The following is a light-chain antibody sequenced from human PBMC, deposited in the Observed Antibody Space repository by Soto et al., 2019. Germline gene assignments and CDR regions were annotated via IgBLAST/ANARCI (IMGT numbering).Light chain of an antibody. J-gene: IGKJ5*01. CDR3: QQGGT. Sequence: DIQMTQSPSSVSASVGDRVTVTCRASETISTWLAWYQQKPGKAPKLLIYDASSLQSGVPSRFSGSGSGTDLTLTISSLQPDDSATYYCQQGGTFGQGTRLEIK. CDR2: DAS. V-gene: IGKV1-5*01. CDR1: ETISTW.